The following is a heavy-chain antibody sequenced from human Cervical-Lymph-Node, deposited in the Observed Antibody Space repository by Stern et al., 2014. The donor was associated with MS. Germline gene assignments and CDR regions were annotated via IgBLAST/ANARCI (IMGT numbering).Heavy chain of an antibody. Sequence: QVQLVQSGAEVKKPGSSVKVSCKAPGGTFSNYGISWLRQAPGQGLEWMGGTIPPFGSENYAQKFQGRITIIADEATSTAYLELSSLRSDDTAVYYCARDHFTMVRGVVTSRNWFAPWGQGTLVTVSS. J-gene: IGHJ5*02. CDR2: TIPPFGSE. CDR1: GGTFSNYG. D-gene: IGHD3-10*01. V-gene: IGHV1-69*01. CDR3: ARDHFTMVRGVVTSRNWFAP.